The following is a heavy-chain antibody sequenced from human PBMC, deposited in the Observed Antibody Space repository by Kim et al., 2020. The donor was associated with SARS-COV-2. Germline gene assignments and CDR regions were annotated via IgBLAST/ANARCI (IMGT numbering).Heavy chain of an antibody. CDR3: AKFGGPPLVYAKVSYYYYGMDV. CDR2: ISGSGGST. D-gene: IGHD2-8*01. V-gene: IGHV3-23*01. CDR1: GFTFSSYA. Sequence: GGSLRLSCAASGFTFSSYAMSWVRQAPGKGLEWVSAISGSGGSTYYADSVKGRFTISRDNSKNTLYLQMNSLRAEDTAVYYCAKFGGPPLVYAKVSYYYYGMDVWGQGTTVTVSS. J-gene: IGHJ6*02.